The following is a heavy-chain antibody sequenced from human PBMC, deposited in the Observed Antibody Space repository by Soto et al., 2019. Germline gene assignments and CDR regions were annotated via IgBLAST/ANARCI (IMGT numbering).Heavy chain of an antibody. D-gene: IGHD3-3*01. V-gene: IGHV1-69*06. CDR1: EGTFSSYA. CDR3: ARGYHYDFWSGYLSYYGMDV. Sequence: GASVKVSCKASEGTFSSYAISWVRQAPGQGLEWMGGIIPIFGTANYAQKFQGRVTITADKSTSTAYMELSSLRSEDTAVYYCARGYHYDFWSGYLSYYGMDVWGQGTTVTVSS. CDR2: IIPIFGTA. J-gene: IGHJ6*02.